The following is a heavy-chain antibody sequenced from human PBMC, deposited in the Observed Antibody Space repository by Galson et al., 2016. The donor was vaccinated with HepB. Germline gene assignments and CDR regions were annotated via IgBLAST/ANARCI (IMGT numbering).Heavy chain of an antibody. J-gene: IGHJ4*02. CDR1: GFTFSSSS. D-gene: IGHD4-11*01. V-gene: IGHV3-23*01. Sequence: SLRLSCAASGFTFSSSSMNWVRQAPGKGLEWVAAIDGKDDTTYYADSVKGHFTISRDSSKNTLYLQMNNLRAEDTAVYYCAKGGDYDNWGQGTLVTVSS. CDR2: IDGKDDTT. CDR3: AKGGDYDN.